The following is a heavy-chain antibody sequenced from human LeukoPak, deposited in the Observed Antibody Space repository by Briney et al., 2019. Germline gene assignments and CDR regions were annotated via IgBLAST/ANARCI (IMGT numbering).Heavy chain of an antibody. V-gene: IGHV3-11*01. CDR1: GLTFSDYY. CDR2: ISSSGSSL. Sequence: PGGSLRLSCAVSGLTFSDYYMSWIRQAPGKGLEWVSYISSSGSSLFYADSVKGRFTISRDNAKNSLYLQMNSLRAEDTAVYYCARVHGGRYCSGGSCYPDPWGQGTLVTVSS. D-gene: IGHD2-15*01. CDR3: ARVHGGRYCSGGSCYPDP. J-gene: IGHJ5*02.